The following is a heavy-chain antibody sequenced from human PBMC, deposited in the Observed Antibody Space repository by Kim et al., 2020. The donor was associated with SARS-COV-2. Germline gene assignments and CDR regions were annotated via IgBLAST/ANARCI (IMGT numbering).Heavy chain of an antibody. V-gene: IGHV1-46*01. CDR3: ARDLPMVRGVIIRGRGNWFDP. J-gene: IGHJ5*02. D-gene: IGHD3-10*01. Sequence: ASVKVSCKASGYTFTSYYMHWVRQAPGQGLEWMGIINPSGGSTSYAQKFQGRVTMTRDTSTSTVYMELSSLRSEDTAVYYCARDLPMVRGVIIRGRGNWFDPWGQGTLVTVSS. CDR1: GYTFTSYY. CDR2: INPSGGST.